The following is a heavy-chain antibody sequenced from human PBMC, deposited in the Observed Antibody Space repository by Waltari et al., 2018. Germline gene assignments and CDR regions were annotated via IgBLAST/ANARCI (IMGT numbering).Heavy chain of an antibody. Sequence: QVQLQQSGPGQVKPSETLSRTCAVSGASLRRGYSGGWIRQPLGKGLEWIGSVSHSGSTYYNPSLKSRVTISIHMSKHQFSLELRSVTAADTAVYFCASDLGGTAVATDAFDIWGQGTMVIVSS. CDR1: GASLRRGYS. V-gene: IGHV4-38-2*01. CDR3: ASDLGGTAVATDAFDI. D-gene: IGHD6-19*01. CDR2: VSHSGST. J-gene: IGHJ3*02.